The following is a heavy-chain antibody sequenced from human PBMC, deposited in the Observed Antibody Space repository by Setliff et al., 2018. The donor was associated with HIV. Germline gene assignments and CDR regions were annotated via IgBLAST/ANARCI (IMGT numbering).Heavy chain of an antibody. CDR3: ARGYSVKKEFDY. CDR2: IYHTGSS. D-gene: IGHD4-4*01. CDR1: GSSISSRYY. V-gene: IGHV4-38-2*01. Sequence: SETLSLTCDVSGSSISSRYYWGWIRQSPGKGLEWIGNIYHTGSSYYNPSLNDRATISLDTSKNQFSLKLNSVTAADTAVYYCARGYSVKKEFDYWGQGTLVTVSS. J-gene: IGHJ4*02.